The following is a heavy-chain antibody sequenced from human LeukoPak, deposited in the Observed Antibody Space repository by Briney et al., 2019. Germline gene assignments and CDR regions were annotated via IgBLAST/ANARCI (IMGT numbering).Heavy chain of an antibody. J-gene: IGHJ4*02. CDR1: GFTFDDYA. V-gene: IGHV3-23*01. CDR2: ISGSGGST. CDR3: AKVEKSTYYYDSSGYYDDY. D-gene: IGHD3-22*01. Sequence: GGSLRLSCAASGFTFDDYAMPWVRQAPGKGLEWVSAISGSGGSTYYADSVKGRFTISRDNSKNTLYLQMNSLRAEDTAVYYCAKVEKSTYYYDSSGYYDDYWGQGTLVTVSS.